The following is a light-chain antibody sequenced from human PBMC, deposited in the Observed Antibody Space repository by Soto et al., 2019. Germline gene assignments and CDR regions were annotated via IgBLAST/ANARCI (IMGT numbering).Light chain of an antibody. CDR3: SSYTSSATGV. V-gene: IGLV2-14*01. Sequence: QSVLTQPASVSGSPGQSITISCTGTSSDVGGYNYVSWYQQRPGKAPKLIIYEVSNRPSGVSNRFSGSKSGNTASLTISGLQAEDEADYYCSSYTSSATGVFGTGTKVTVL. J-gene: IGLJ1*01. CDR2: EVS. CDR1: SSDVGGYNY.